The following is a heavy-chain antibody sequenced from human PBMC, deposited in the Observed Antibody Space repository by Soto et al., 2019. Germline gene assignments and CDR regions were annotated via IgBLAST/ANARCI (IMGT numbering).Heavy chain of an antibody. V-gene: IGHV5-51*03. CDR2: IYPSDSDT. Sequence: EVQLVQSGAEVKKPGESLKISCKGSGYSFTTYWIGWVRQMPGKVLEWMGVIYPSDSDTRYSPSFQGQGIISAEKTITSAYLQWSSRQASDTAVYYCGGLGVMRAFDIWGQGTMVTVSS. J-gene: IGHJ3*02. CDR1: GYSFTTYW. CDR3: GGLGVMRAFDI. D-gene: IGHD2-21*01.